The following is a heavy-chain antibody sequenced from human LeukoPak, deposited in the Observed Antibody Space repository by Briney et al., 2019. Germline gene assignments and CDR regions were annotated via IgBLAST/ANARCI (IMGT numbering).Heavy chain of an antibody. V-gene: IGHV3-74*01. J-gene: IGHJ6*03. D-gene: IGHD5-18*01. CDR1: GFTFSDTW. CDR3: ARAGIPLYYYYMDV. Sequence: GGSLRLSCAASGFTFSDTWMHWVRQVPGKGLVWVSRIRSDGSDSRYAESVKGRFTISRDNAKNTLYLQMNSLRAEDTAVYYCARAGIPLYYYYMDVWGKGTTVTVSS. CDR2: IRSDGSDS.